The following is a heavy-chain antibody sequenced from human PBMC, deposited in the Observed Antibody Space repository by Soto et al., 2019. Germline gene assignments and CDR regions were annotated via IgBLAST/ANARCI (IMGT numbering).Heavy chain of an antibody. Sequence: KQSQTLSLTCTVSGGSISSSSYYWGWIRQPPGKGLEWIGSIYYSGSTYYNPSLKSRVTISVDTSKNQFSLKLSSVTAADTAVYYCARHFISYGYEWNYYYYYGMDVWGQGTTVTVSS. J-gene: IGHJ6*02. D-gene: IGHD5-18*01. CDR1: GGSISSSSYY. V-gene: IGHV4-39*01. CDR3: ARHFISYGYEWNYYYYYGMDV. CDR2: IYYSGST.